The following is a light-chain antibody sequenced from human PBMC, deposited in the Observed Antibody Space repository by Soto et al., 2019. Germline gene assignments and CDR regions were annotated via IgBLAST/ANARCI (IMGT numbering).Light chain of an antibody. J-gene: IGLJ1*01. CDR1: SSDVGGYNY. Sequence: QSALTQPASVSGSPGQSITISCTGTSSDVGGYNYVSWYQQQPGKAPKLMIYDVSNRPSGVSNRFSGSKSGNTASLTISGLQAEDEADYYCSSYTSSSTLEVFGTGTKLTVL. CDR3: SSYTSSSTLEV. V-gene: IGLV2-14*01. CDR2: DVS.